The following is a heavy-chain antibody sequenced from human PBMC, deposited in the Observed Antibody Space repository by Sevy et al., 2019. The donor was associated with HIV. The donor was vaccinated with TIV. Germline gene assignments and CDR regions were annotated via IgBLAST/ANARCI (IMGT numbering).Heavy chain of an antibody. D-gene: IGHD3-3*01. Sequence: GGSRRLSCAASGFTFSSYAMHWVRQAPGKGLEWVAVISYDGSNKYYADSVKGRFTISRDNSKNTLYLQMNSLRAEDTAVYYCARSITIFGVVITYYYYGMDVWGQGTTVTVSS. V-gene: IGHV3-30-3*01. CDR1: GFTFSSYA. CDR2: ISYDGSNK. J-gene: IGHJ6*02. CDR3: ARSITIFGVVITYYYYGMDV.